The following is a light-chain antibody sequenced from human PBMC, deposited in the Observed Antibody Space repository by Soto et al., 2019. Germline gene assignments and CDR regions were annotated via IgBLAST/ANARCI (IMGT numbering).Light chain of an antibody. J-gene: IGKJ1*01. CDR1: QSVSIN. V-gene: IGKV3-15*01. CDR2: GAS. Sequence: EIVMTQSPATLSVSPGERATLSCRASQSVSINLAWYQQKPGQAPRLLIYGASSRATGIPARFSGSGSGTEFTLTISSLQSEGSAVYFCQQYNNWPRTFGQGTKVDI. CDR3: QQYNNWPRT.